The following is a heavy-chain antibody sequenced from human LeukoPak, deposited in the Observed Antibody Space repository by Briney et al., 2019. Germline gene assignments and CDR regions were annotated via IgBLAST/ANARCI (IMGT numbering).Heavy chain of an antibody. V-gene: IGHV3-23*01. CDR3: AKDSLSGDGKWEVDY. Sequence: GGSLRLSCAASGFTFSSYAMSWVRRAPGKGMEWVSGIVGSGGSTYYADSVKGRFTISRDNSKNTLYLQMSSLRAEDTAVYYCAKDSLSGDGKWEVDYWGQGTLVTVSS. J-gene: IGHJ4*02. CDR2: IVGSGGST. CDR1: GFTFSSYA. D-gene: IGHD7-27*01.